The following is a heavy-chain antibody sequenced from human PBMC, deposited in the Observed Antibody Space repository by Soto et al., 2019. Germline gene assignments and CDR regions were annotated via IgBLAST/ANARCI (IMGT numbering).Heavy chain of an antibody. V-gene: IGHV1-46*01. CDR3: VRARAAGDG. D-gene: IGHD2-21*01. Sequence: QVQLVQSGAEVKKPGASVKVSCKASGYTFINYYIHWVRQAPGHGLEWMAIINPTGGSTNYGQKIQGRITLTMDTATSTVYMELSSLTSEDTAMYSCVRARAAGDGWGQGTLVTVSS. CDR1: GYTFINYY. CDR2: INPTGGST. J-gene: IGHJ4*02.